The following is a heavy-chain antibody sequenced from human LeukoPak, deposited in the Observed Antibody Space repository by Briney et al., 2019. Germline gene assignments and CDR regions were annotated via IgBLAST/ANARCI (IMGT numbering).Heavy chain of an antibody. Sequence: ASVKVSCKASRYTFTSYGISWVRQAPGQGLEWMEWISAYNGNTNHAQKLQGRVTMTTDTSTSTAYMELRSLRSDDTAVYYCARDLYGYCSGGSCSGRFDPWGQGTLVTVSS. J-gene: IGHJ5*02. V-gene: IGHV1-18*01. CDR3: ARDLYGYCSGGSCSGRFDP. D-gene: IGHD2-15*01. CDR1: RYTFTSYG. CDR2: ISAYNGNT.